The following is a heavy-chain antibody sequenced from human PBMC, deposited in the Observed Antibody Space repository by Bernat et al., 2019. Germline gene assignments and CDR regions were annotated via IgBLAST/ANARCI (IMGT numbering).Heavy chain of an antibody. Sequence: QVQLVESGGGVVQPGRSLRLSCAASGFTFSSYAMHWVRQAPGKGLEWVAVISYDGSNKYYADSVKGRFTISRDNSKNTLYLQMNSLRAEDTAVYYCVRDRYSSSGIDYWGQGTLVTVSS. V-gene: IGHV3-30*01. CDR2: ISYDGSNK. J-gene: IGHJ4*02. CDR3: VRDRYSSSGIDY. D-gene: IGHD6-13*01. CDR1: GFTFSSYA.